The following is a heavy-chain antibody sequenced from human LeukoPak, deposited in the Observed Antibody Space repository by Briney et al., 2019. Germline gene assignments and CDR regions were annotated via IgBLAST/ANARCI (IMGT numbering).Heavy chain of an antibody. D-gene: IGHD3-10*01. Sequence: SETLSLTCTISGGSISSYFWSWIRQPPGKGLEWIGYIYYTGSTNYNPSLKSRVTISVDTSKNQFSLKLSSVTAADTAVYYCASAPNFHYYGSGSMAADYWGQGTLVTVSS. CDR1: GGSISSYF. CDR3: ASAPNFHYYGSGSMAADY. J-gene: IGHJ4*02. CDR2: IYYTGST. V-gene: IGHV4-59*12.